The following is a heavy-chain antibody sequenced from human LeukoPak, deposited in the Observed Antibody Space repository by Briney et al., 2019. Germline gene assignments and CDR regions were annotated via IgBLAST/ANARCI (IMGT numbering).Heavy chain of an antibody. Sequence: PGGSLRLSCAASGFTFDDYAMHWVRQAPGKGLEWVSGICWKSGSIGYADSVKCRFTISRDNAKNSLYLQMNSLRAEDTAVYYCARVRRCYDSSGHKGRFDPWGQGTLVTVSS. V-gene: IGHV3-9*01. CDR3: ARVRRCYDSSGHKGRFDP. CDR1: GFTFDDYA. J-gene: IGHJ5*02. CDR2: ICWKSGSI. D-gene: IGHD3-22*01.